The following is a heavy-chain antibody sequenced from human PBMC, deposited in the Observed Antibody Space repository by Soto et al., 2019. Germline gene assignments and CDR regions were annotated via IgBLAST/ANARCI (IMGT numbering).Heavy chain of an antibody. J-gene: IGHJ4*02. CDR1: GGTFSSYA. CDR3: ARGEGDGYDFDY. Sequence: SVKVSCKASGGTFSSYAISWVRQAPGQGLEWMGGIMPIFGTANYAQKFQGRVTITADESTSTAYMELSSLRSEDTAVYYCARGEGDGYDFDYWGQGTLATVSS. D-gene: IGHD5-12*01. V-gene: IGHV1-69*13. CDR2: IMPIFGTA.